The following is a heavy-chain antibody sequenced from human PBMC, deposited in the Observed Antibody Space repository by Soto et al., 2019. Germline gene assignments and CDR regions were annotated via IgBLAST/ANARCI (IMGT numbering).Heavy chain of an antibody. CDR3: AREVVSIAARLYYYYGMDV. Sequence: ASVKVSCKASGYTFTSYYMHWVRQAPGQGLEWMGIINPSGGSTSYAQKFQGRVTMTRDTSTGTVYMELSSLRSEDTAMYYCAREVVSIAARLYYYYGMDVPGQGTTVTVSS. CDR2: INPSGGST. J-gene: IGHJ6*02. V-gene: IGHV1-46*01. D-gene: IGHD6-6*01. CDR1: GYTFTSYY.